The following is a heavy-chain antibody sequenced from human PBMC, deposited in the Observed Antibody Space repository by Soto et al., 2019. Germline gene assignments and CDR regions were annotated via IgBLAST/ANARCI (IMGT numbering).Heavy chain of an antibody. Sequence: EVQLLESGGGLVQPGGSLRLSCAVSGFTFNNYAMNWVRQTPGKGLEWVSSISDSGGRTYYADSVKGRFTISRDNSKNKLYLQMNSLRAEDTAIYYCAKDALGDYFYYGMDVWGQGTTVTVSS. J-gene: IGHJ6*02. CDR1: GFTFNNYA. V-gene: IGHV3-23*01. CDR2: ISDSGGRT. CDR3: AKDALGDYFYYGMDV.